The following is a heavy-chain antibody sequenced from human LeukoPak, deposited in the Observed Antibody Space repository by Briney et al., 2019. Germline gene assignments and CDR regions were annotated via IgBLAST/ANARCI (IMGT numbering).Heavy chain of an antibody. CDR3: AVVALTGWTFDP. CDR2: INHSGST. V-gene: IGHV4-34*01. J-gene: IGHJ5*02. Sequence: PSETLSLTCAVYGGSFSVYYWSWIRQPPGKGLEWIGEINHSGSTNYNPSLKSRVTISVDTSKNQFSLKLSSVTAADTAVYYCAVVALTGWTFDPWGQGTLVTVSS. CDR1: GGSFSVYY. D-gene: IGHD2-2*01.